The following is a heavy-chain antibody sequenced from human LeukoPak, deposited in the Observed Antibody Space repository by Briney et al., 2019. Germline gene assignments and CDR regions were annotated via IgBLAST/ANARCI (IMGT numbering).Heavy chain of an antibody. Sequence: SETLSLTCTVSGGSMSSYYWSWIRQPPGKGLEWIGYIYYSGSTNYNPSPKSRVTISVDTSKNQFSLKLSSVTAADTAVYYCARSIAVAGTNFDYWGQGTLVTVSS. V-gene: IGHV4-59*01. D-gene: IGHD6-19*01. CDR2: IYYSGST. J-gene: IGHJ4*02. CDR3: ARSIAVAGTNFDY. CDR1: GGSMSSYY.